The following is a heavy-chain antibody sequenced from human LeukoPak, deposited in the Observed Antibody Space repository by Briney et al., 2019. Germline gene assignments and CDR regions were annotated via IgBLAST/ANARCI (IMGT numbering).Heavy chain of an antibody. CDR1: GGSISSYY. J-gene: IGHJ6*02. CDR3: ARQPQNNYDILTGYYTPAYYYGMDV. Sequence: SETLSLTCTVSGGSISSYYWSWIRQPPGKGLEWIGYIYYSGGTNYNPSLKSRVTISVDTSKNQFSLKLSSVTAADTAVYYCARQPQNNYDILTGYYTPAYYYGMDVWGQGTTVTVSS. CDR2: IYYSGGT. V-gene: IGHV4-59*08. D-gene: IGHD3-9*01.